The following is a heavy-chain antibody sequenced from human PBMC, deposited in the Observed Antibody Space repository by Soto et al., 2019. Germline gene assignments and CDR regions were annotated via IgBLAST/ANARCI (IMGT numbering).Heavy chain of an antibody. V-gene: IGHV3-21*01. CDR2: IHSSSRYI. CDR1: GFSFSRYS. CDR3: ARGGQYFWMREDAFDM. Sequence: DVQLVESGGGQVRPGGSLRLSCAASGFSFSRYSMHRVRQAPGKGLEWVSSIHSSSRYIYYAGSMKGRLTISRDNAKNSLFLQMSSLRAEDTAVYYCARGGQYFWMREDAFDMWGQGTMVTVSS. D-gene: IGHD3-3*01. J-gene: IGHJ3*02.